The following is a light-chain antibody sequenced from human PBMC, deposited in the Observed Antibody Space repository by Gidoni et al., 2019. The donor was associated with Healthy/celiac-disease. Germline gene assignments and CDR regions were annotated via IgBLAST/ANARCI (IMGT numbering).Light chain of an antibody. CDR3: QQYNSYPYT. CDR1: QSISSW. J-gene: IGKJ2*01. Sequence: DIQMTQSPSPLSASVGDRVTITCRASQSISSWLAWYQQKPGKAPKLLIYDASSLESGVPSRFSGSGSGTEFTLTISSLQPDDFATYYCQQYNSYPYTFDQXTKLEIK. V-gene: IGKV1-5*01. CDR2: DAS.